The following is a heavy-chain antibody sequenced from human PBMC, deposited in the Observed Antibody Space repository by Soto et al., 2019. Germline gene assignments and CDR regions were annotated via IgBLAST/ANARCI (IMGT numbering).Heavy chain of an antibody. D-gene: IGHD4-17*01. CDR1: GFTFSSYW. CDR3: AREGYGDYGFDY. V-gene: IGHV3-7*04. Sequence: EVQLVESGGGLVQPGGSLRLSCAASGFTFSSYWMSWVRQAPGKGLEWVANIKQDGSEKYYVDSVKGRFTISRDNAKNSLYLQMNRLRADDSAVYYCAREGYGDYGFDYWGQGTLVTVSS. J-gene: IGHJ4*02. CDR2: IKQDGSEK.